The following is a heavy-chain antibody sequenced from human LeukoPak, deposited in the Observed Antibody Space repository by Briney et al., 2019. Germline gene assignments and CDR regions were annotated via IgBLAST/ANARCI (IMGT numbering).Heavy chain of an antibody. CDR3: ARHDYDILTGYYPHYGMDV. V-gene: IGHV1-18*01. CDR1: GYTFTSYG. Sequence: ASVKVSCKASGYTFTSYGISWVRQAPGQGLEWMGWISAYNGNTNYAQKLQGRVTMTTETSTSTAYMELRSLRSDDTAVYYCARHDYDILTGYYPHYGMDVWGQGTTVTVSS. D-gene: IGHD3-9*01. J-gene: IGHJ6*02. CDR2: ISAYNGNT.